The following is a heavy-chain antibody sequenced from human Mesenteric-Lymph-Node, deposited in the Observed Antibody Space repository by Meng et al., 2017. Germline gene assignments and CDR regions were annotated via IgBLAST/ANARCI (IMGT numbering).Heavy chain of an antibody. V-gene: IGHV3-53*05. CDR1: GFTVTSYQ. Sequence: GESLKISCVVPGFTVTSYQMTWVRQAPGKGLEWVSVLYTGGGTDYADSVTGRFTISRDNSKHTLYLQMNSLRAEDTAVYYCARVMVQLWLRGSKVDAFDIWGQGTMVTVSS. CDR2: LYTGGGT. J-gene: IGHJ3*02. CDR3: ARVMVQLWLRGSKVDAFDI. D-gene: IGHD5-18*01.